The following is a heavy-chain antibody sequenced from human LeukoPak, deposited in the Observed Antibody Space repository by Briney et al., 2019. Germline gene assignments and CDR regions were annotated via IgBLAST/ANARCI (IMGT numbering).Heavy chain of an antibody. Sequence: PSETLSLTCTVSGGSISSSSYYWGWIRQPPGKGLEWIGSIYYSGSTYFNPSLKSRVTISVDTSKNQFSLKLSSVTAADTAVYYCARPIRGGAFDIWGQGTMVTVSS. V-gene: IGHV4-39*07. J-gene: IGHJ3*02. CDR2: IYYSGST. CDR3: ARPIRGGAFDI. D-gene: IGHD3-10*01. CDR1: GGSISSSSYY.